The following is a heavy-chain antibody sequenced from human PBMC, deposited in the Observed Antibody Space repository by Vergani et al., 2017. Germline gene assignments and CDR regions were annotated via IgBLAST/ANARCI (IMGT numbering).Heavy chain of an antibody. CDR2: IIPIFGTA. V-gene: IGHV1-69*01. CDR3: AREGIAAAGTRGWFDP. J-gene: IGHJ5*02. CDR1: GGTFSSYA. D-gene: IGHD6-13*01. Sequence: QVQLVQSGAEVKKPGSSVKVSCKASGGTFSSYAISWVRQAPGKGLEWMGGIIPIFGTANYAQKFQGRVTITADESTSTAYMELSSLRSEDTAVYYCAREGIAAAGTRGWFDPWGQGTLVTVSS.